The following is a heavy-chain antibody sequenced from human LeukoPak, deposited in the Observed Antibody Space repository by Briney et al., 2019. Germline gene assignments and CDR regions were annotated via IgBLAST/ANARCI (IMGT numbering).Heavy chain of an antibody. CDR2: INPNSGGT. J-gene: IGHJ4*02. CDR1: GYTFTGYY. CDR3: ARAPRNDYYFDY. D-gene: IGHD3-3*01. V-gene: IGHV1-2*02. Sequence: ASVKVSCKASGYTFTGYYMHWVRQAPGQGLEWMGWINPNSGGTNSAQKFQGRVTITADESTSTAYMELSSLRSEDTAVYYCARAPRNDYYFDYWGQGTLVTVSS.